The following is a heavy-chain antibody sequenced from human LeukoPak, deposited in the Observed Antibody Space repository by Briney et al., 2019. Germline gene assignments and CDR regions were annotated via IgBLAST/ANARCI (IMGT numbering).Heavy chain of an antibody. J-gene: IGHJ3*02. CDR1: GGFFSGYY. V-gene: IGHV4-34*01. D-gene: IGHD3-10*01. CDR3: ARGLRTMVRGVMGAFDI. Sequence: SETLSLTCAVYGGFFSGYYWSWIRQPPGKGLEWIGEINHSGSTNYNPSLKSRVTISVDTSKNQFSLKLSSVTAADTAVYYCARGLRTMVRGVMGAFDIWGQGTMVTVSS. CDR2: INHSGST.